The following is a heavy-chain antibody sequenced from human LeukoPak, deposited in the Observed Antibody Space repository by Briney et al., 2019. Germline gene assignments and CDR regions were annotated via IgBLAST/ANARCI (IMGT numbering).Heavy chain of an antibody. CDR3: TRAVGLGPGAHFDQ. Sequence: RTGGSLRFSCAASGFTFSRYYMSWVRQTPGKALEWISYIPTSGISVHYADSVRGRFTASRDDAKNSLHLQMDSLRVEDTAVYYCTRAVGLGPGAHFDQWGQGALVIVSS. D-gene: IGHD1-26*01. J-gene: IGHJ4*02. CDR2: IPTSGISV. CDR1: GFTFSRYY. V-gene: IGHV3-11*01.